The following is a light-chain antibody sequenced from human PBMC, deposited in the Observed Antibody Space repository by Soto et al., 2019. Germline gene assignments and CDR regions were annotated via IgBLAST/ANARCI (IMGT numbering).Light chain of an antibody. V-gene: IGKV3-11*01. Sequence: VLTQSPATLSLSPGERATLSCRASQSVSSYLAWYQQTPGQAPRLLIYHTSNRATGIPARFSGSGSGTDFTLTISGLEHAAFAIYYCQQRTNWPFTFGGGTKVAIK. CDR3: QQRTNWPFT. CDR1: QSVSSY. J-gene: IGKJ4*01. CDR2: HTS.